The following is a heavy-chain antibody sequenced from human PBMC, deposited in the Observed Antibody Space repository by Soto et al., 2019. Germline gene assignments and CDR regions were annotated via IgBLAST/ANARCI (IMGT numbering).Heavy chain of an antibody. J-gene: IGHJ6*02. D-gene: IGHD3-10*01. CDR1: GFIFSDYA. CDR3: AREWGRSYYYGMDV. CDR2: LIDDGYFQ. V-gene: IGHV3-30-3*01. Sequence: QVQLVDSGGGVVQPERSLRLSCRASGFIFSDYAIHWVRQAPGRGLEWVAVLIDDGYFQYYADSVKGRFTISSDKSNNTVYLHMSSLRVDETAVYYCAREWGRSYYYGMDVWGQGTTVIVSS.